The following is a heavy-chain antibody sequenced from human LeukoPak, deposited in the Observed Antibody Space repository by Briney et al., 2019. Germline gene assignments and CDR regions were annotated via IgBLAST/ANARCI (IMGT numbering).Heavy chain of an antibody. Sequence: PSETLSLTCAVYGGSFSGYYWSWIRQPPGKGLEWIGEINHSGSTNYNPSLKSRVTISVDTSKNQFSLKLSSVTAADTAVYYCARGASKGGSYYFSHQVYDYWGQGTLVTVS. CDR2: INHSGST. D-gene: IGHD3-10*01. J-gene: IGHJ4*02. CDR3: ARGASKGGSYYFSHQVYDY. V-gene: IGHV4-34*01. CDR1: GGSFSGYY.